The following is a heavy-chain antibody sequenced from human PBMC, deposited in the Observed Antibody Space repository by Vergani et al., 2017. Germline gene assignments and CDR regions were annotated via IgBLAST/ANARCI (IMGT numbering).Heavy chain of an antibody. J-gene: IGHJ4*02. Sequence: QVTLKESGPVLVKPTETLTLTCTVSGFSLSNARMGVSWLRQPPGKALEWLAHIFSNDEKSYSTALERRLTISKETSKSQVVLTMTNMDPVDTATYYCARIRYSGYDYYFDYWGQGTLVTVSS. CDR1: GFSLSNARMG. CDR2: IFSNDEK. CDR3: ARIRYSGYDYYFDY. V-gene: IGHV2-26*01. D-gene: IGHD5-12*01.